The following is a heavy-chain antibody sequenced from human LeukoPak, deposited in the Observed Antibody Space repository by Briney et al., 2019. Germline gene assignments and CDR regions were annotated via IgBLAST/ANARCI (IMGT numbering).Heavy chain of an antibody. Sequence: GESLRLSCAASGFTFSSFRMSWVRQAPGKGLEWVSHITGGGDGTYYADSVKGRFTISRDNSKNTLYLQMNSLRAEDTAVYYCARDAYAVADYWGQGILVTVSS. D-gene: IGHD4-17*01. V-gene: IGHV3-23*01. J-gene: IGHJ4*02. CDR1: GFTFSSFR. CDR3: ARDAYAVADY. CDR2: ITGGGDGT.